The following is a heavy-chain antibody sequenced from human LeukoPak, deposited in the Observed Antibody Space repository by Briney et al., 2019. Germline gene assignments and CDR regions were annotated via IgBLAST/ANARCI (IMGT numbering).Heavy chain of an antibody. D-gene: IGHD6-13*01. CDR2: IYYSGST. V-gene: IGHV4-61*01. CDR3: ARMIAAAGSYYYGMDV. Sequence: SETLSLTCTVSGGSVSSGSYYWSWIRQPPGKGLEWIGYIYYSGSTNYNPSLKSRVTISVDTSKNQFSLKLGSVTAADTAVYYCARMIAAAGSYYYGMDVWGQGTTVTVSS. CDR1: GGSVSSGSYY. J-gene: IGHJ6*02.